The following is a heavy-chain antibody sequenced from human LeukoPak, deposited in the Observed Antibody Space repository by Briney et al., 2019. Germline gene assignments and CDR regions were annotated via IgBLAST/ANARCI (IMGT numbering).Heavy chain of an antibody. CDR1: GGSISSSSYY. CDR2: IYYSGST. V-gene: IGHV4-39*01. J-gene: IGHJ4*02. Sequence: PSETLSLTCTVSGGSISSSSYYWGWIRQPPGKGLEWIGSIYYSGSTYYNPSLKSRVTISVDTSKNQFSLKLTSVTAADAAVYYCARHHSSGWYFTYWGQGTLVTVSS. CDR3: ARHHSSGWYFTY. D-gene: IGHD6-19*01.